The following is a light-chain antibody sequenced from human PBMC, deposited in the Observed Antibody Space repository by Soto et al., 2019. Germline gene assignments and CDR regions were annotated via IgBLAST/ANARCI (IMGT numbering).Light chain of an antibody. Sequence: QSALTKPPSASGSPGQSVTISCTGTSSDVGGYDFVSWYQQHPGKAPKLMIYEVIKRPSGVPDRFSGSKSGNTASLTVSGLQAEDEADYYCTSYAGTNNLVVFGGGTKLTVL. CDR3: TSYAGTNNLVV. J-gene: IGLJ2*01. V-gene: IGLV2-8*01. CDR2: EVI. CDR1: SSDVGGYDF.